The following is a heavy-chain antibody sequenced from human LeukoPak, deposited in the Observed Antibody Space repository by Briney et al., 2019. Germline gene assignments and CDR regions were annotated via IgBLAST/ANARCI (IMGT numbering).Heavy chain of an antibody. CDR2: ISGSGGST. CDR1: GFTFSSYA. CDR3: AKWKYSSSGLDDY. D-gene: IGHD6-6*01. J-gene: IGHJ4*02. Sequence: GGSLRLSCAASGFTFSSYAMSWVRQAPGKGLEWVSGISGSGGSTYYADSVKGRFTISRDNSKNTLYVQMNSLGAEDTAVYYRAKWKYSSSGLDDYWGQGTLVTVSS. V-gene: IGHV3-23*01.